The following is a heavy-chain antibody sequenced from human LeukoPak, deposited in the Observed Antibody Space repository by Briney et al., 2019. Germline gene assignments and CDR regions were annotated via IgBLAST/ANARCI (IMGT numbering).Heavy chain of an antibody. D-gene: IGHD6-19*01. CDR2: IIPIFGTA. CDR1: GDTFSSYA. Sequence: SVTVSCKASGDTFSSYAISWVRQAPGQGLEWMGGIIPIFGTANYAQKFQGRVTITADESTSTAYMELSSLRSEDTAVCYCARGRMAGTYVFDYWGQGTLVTVSS. J-gene: IGHJ4*02. V-gene: IGHV1-69*13. CDR3: ARGRMAGTYVFDY.